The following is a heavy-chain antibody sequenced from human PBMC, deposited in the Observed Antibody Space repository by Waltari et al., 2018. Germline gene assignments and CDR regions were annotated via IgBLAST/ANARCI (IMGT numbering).Heavy chain of an antibody. D-gene: IGHD4-17*01. Sequence: QVQLVESGGGVVQPGRSLRLSCAASGFPFSSYAMTWVRQSPGKGLEWVAVISYDGSNKYYADSVKGRFTISRDNSKNTLYLQMNSLRAEDTAVYYCARGNYGDRKYYFDYWGQGTLVTVSS. V-gene: IGHV3-30-3*01. CDR1: GFPFSSYA. J-gene: IGHJ4*02. CDR2: ISYDGSNK. CDR3: ARGNYGDRKYYFDY.